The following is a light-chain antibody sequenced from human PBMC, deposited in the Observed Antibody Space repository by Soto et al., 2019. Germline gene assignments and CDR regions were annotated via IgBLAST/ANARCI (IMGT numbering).Light chain of an antibody. V-gene: IGKV1-5*01. Sequence: DIQMTQSPSTLSVSVGDRVTITCRASQSVSWWLAWYQQKPGKGPKLLIYDASSLQSGVPSRFSGSGSGTDFTLTISSLQPEDFATYYCQHYNSYSEAFGQGTKVDIK. CDR3: QHYNSYSEA. CDR2: DAS. J-gene: IGKJ1*01. CDR1: QSVSWW.